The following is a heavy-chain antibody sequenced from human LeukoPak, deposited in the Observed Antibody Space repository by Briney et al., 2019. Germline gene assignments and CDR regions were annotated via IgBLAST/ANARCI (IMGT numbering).Heavy chain of an antibody. Sequence: ASVKVSCKASGYTFTAYYMHWVRQAPGQGLEWMGWTNPNTGATSYAQKFQDRVTMTRDTSISTAYLEFNRLRSDDTAVYYCARALLTTLVKTSGGDIWGQGTMVTVFS. D-gene: IGHD3-10*01. V-gene: IGHV1-2*02. CDR2: TNPNTGAT. CDR1: GYTFTAYY. J-gene: IGHJ3*02. CDR3: ARALLTTLVKTSGGDI.